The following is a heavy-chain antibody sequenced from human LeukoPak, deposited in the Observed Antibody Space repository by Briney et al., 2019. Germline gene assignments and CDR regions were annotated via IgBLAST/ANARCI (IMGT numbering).Heavy chain of an antibody. J-gene: IGHJ4*02. CDR2: INHSGST. D-gene: IGHD3-3*01. V-gene: IGHV4-34*01. Sequence: SETLSLTCAVYGGSFSGYYWSWIRQPPGKGLEWIGEINHSGSTNRNPSLKSRVTISVDTSKNQFSLKLSSVTAADTAVYYCAGNKYDFWSGYQRYFDYWGQGTLVTVSS. CDR3: AGNKYDFWSGYQRYFDY. CDR1: GGSFSGYY.